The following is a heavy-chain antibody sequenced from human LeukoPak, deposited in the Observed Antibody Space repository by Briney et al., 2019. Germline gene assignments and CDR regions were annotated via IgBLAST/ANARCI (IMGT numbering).Heavy chain of an antibody. CDR2: LYTNDNA. CDR3: ARGVVTDDYYMDV. J-gene: IGHJ6*03. D-gene: IGHD2-21*02. Sequence: SQTLSLICSVSGGSISSGRYYWTWIRQPAGKGLEWIGRLYTNDNANYDPSLESRVSISVDTSKSQFYLQLTSVTAAGTAVYFCARGVVTDDYYMDVWGKGITVIVSS. V-gene: IGHV4-61*02. CDR1: GGSISSGRYY.